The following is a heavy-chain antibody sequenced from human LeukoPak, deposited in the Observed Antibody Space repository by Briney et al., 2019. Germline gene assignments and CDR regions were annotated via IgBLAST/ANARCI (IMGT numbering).Heavy chain of an antibody. Sequence: GASVKVSCKASGGTFSSYAISCVRQAPGRGLEWMGGIIPIFGTANSAQKFQGRVTITTDESTSTAYMELSSLRSEDTAVYYCARGDYYDSSGLIDYWGQGTLATVSS. CDR2: IIPIFGTA. V-gene: IGHV1-69*05. CDR1: GGTFSSYA. J-gene: IGHJ4*02. D-gene: IGHD3-22*01. CDR3: ARGDYYDSSGLIDY.